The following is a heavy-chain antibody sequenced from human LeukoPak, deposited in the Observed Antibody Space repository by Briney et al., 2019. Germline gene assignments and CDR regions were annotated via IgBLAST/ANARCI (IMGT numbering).Heavy chain of an antibody. V-gene: IGHV3-74*01. J-gene: IGHJ5*01. CDR1: GFTLSTLW. CDR3: AMTHSLAPPPYS. Sequence: PGGFLRLSCAPCGFTLSTLWMRWVRQAPGKGLESVSRINTDGTVTTYSDSVKGRFTVSRDNAHNTMFLQMNSVRDEDTAVYYCAMTHSLAPPPYSRGQGTPVTVSS. CDR2: INTDGTVT. D-gene: IGHD5-12*01.